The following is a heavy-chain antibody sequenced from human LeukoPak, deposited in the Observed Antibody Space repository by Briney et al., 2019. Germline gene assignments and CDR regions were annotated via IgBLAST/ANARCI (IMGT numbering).Heavy chain of an antibody. CDR3: ARGPICSSTSCYRWFDP. J-gene: IGHJ5*02. D-gene: IGHD2-2*01. Sequence: SETLSLTCAVYGGSFSGYYWSWIRQPPGKGLEWIGEINHSGSTNYNPSLKSRVTISVDTSKNQFSLKLSSVTAADTAVYYCARGPICSSTSCYRWFDPWGQGTLVTVSS. CDR1: GGSFSGYY. V-gene: IGHV4-34*01. CDR2: INHSGST.